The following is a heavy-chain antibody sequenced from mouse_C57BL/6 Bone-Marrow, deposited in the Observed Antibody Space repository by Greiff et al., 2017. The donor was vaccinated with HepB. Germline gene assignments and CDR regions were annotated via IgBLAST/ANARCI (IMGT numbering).Heavy chain of an antibody. CDR3: ARTDFNLLTLYYAMDY. CDR1: GFNIKNTY. D-gene: IGHD1-1*01. J-gene: IGHJ4*01. Sequence: VQLQQSVAELVRPGASVKLSCTASGFNIKNTYMHWVKQRPEQGLEWIGRIDPANGNTKYAPTFQGKATITADTSSNTAYLQLSSLTSEDTAIYYCARTDFNLLTLYYAMDYWGQGTSVTVSS. V-gene: IGHV14-3*01. CDR2: IDPANGNT.